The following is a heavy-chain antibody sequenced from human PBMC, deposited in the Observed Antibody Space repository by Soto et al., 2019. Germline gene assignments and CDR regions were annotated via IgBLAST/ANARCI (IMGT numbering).Heavy chain of an antibody. CDR3: ARRWGFTFDF. CDR1: GGSISSSIYY. Sequence: SETLSLTCTVSGGSISSSIYYGGWIRQPPGKGLEWIGSIFYSGSTYYNPSLKSRVTISVDTSKNQFSLKLSSVTAADTAVYYCARRWGFTFDFWGQGTLVTVSS. J-gene: IGHJ4*02. CDR2: IFYSGST. V-gene: IGHV4-39*01. D-gene: IGHD1-26*01.